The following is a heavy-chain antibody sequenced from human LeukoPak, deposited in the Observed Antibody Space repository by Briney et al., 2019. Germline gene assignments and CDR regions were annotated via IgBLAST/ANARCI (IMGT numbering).Heavy chain of an antibody. J-gene: IGHJ4*02. Sequence: SETLSLTCTVSGGSISSYYWSWIRQPPGKGLEWIAYIYYSGSTNYNPSLKSRVTISVDTSKNQFSLKLGSVTAADTAVYYCARGGGGRSFDYWGQGTLVTVPS. V-gene: IGHV4-59*01. D-gene: IGHD2-15*01. CDR1: GGSISSYY. CDR2: IYYSGST. CDR3: ARGGGGRSFDY.